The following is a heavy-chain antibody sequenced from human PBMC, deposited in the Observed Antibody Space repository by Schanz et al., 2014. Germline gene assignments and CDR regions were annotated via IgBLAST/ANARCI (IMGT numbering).Heavy chain of an antibody. D-gene: IGHD3-22*01. Sequence: EVQLVESGGRLVRPGGSLRLSCVASGFTFSSYAMSWVRQAPGKGLEWVSIITDAGGSTYYAKSVNGRFTISRGNFKDTLYLQMNSLRTEDTAVYFCAKSYDTSGYSGFDYWGQGTLVTVSS. J-gene: IGHJ4*02. CDR3: AKSYDTSGYSGFDY. V-gene: IGHV3-23*04. CDR2: ITDAGGST. CDR1: GFTFSSYA.